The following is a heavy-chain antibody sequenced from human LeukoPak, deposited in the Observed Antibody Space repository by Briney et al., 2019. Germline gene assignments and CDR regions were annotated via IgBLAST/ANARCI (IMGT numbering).Heavy chain of an antibody. V-gene: IGHV1-18*01. CDR3: ARYYYDSSGYYYRSYFDY. CDR1: GYTFTSYG. Sequence: ASVKVSCKASGYTFTSYGISWVRQAPGQGLEWTGWISAYNGNTNYAQKLQGRVTMTTDTSTSTAYMELRSLRSDDTAVYYCARYYYDSSGYYYRSYFDYWGQGTLVTVSS. J-gene: IGHJ4*02. D-gene: IGHD3-22*01. CDR2: ISAYNGNT.